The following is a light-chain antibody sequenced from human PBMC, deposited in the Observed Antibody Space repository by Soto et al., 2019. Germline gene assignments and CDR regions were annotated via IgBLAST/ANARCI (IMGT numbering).Light chain of an antibody. Sequence: GARVTITCRASQSISSWLAWYQQKPGKAPKLLISDASSLESGVPSRFSGDRSGTEFTLTINSLHPEDVATYFCQQFSSYWTVGQGIKVAIK. CDR2: DAS. CDR3: QQFSSYWT. V-gene: IGKV1-5*01. CDR1: QSISSW. J-gene: IGKJ1*01.